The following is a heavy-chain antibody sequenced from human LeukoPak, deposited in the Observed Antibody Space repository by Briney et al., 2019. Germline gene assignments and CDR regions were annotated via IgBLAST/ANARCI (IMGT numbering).Heavy chain of an antibody. Sequence: SETLSLTCTVSGGSISSYYWSWIRQPPGKGLEWIGYIYYSGSTNYNPSLKSRVTISVDTSKNQFSLKLCSVTAPDTAVYYCARDGYSSGWGRAFDIWGQGTMVTVSS. V-gene: IGHV4-59*01. D-gene: IGHD6-19*01. CDR3: ARDGYSSGWGRAFDI. CDR1: GGSISSYY. J-gene: IGHJ3*02. CDR2: IYYSGST.